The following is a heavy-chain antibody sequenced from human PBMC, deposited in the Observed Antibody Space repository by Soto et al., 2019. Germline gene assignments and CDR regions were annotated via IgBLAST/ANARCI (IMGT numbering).Heavy chain of an antibody. CDR2: IYWNDDK. D-gene: IGHD3-9*01. J-gene: IGHJ4*02. V-gene: IGHV2-5*01. CDR1: GFSLSTSGVG. Sequence: SGPTLVNPTQTLTLTCTFSGFSLSTSGVGVGWIRQPPGKALEWLALIYWNDDKRYSPSLKSRLTITKDTSKNQVVLTMTNMDPVDTATYYCALVYYDILTGYLHFDYWGQGTLVTVSS. CDR3: ALVYYDILTGYLHFDY.